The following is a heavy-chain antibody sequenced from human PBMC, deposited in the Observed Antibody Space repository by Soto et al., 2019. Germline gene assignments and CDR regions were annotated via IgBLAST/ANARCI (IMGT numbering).Heavy chain of an antibody. CDR3: ARDPGGYCSSTSCESATDY. V-gene: IGHV3-74*01. D-gene: IGHD2-2*01. CDR1: GFTFSSYW. CDR2: INSDGSST. Sequence: GGSLRLSCAASGFTFSSYWMHWVRQAPGKGQVWVSRINSDGSSTSYADSVKGRFTISRDNAKNTLYLQMNSLRAEDTAVYYCARDPGGYCSSTSCESATDYWGQGTLVTVSS. J-gene: IGHJ4*02.